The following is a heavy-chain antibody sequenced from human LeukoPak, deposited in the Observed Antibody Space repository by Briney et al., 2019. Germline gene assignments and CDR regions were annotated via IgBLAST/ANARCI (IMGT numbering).Heavy chain of an antibody. CDR1: GFTFDDYA. CDR3: AKVGYGSSGSQAEYFQH. D-gene: IGHD3-22*01. J-gene: IGHJ1*01. CDR2: ISGDGGST. V-gene: IGHV3-43*02. Sequence: PGGSLRLSCAASGFTFDDYAMHWVRQAPGKGLEWVSLISGDGGSTYYADSVKGRFTISRDNSKNSLYLQMNSLRTEDTALYYCAKVGYGSSGSQAEYFQHWGQGTLVTVSS.